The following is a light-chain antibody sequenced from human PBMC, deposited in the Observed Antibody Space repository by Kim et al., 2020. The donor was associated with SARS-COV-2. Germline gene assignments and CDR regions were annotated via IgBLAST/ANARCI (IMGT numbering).Light chain of an antibody. J-gene: IGKJ4*01. CDR3: QQRSNWPQGLT. V-gene: IGKV3-11*01. CDR2: DAS. Sequence: PGERSTRSSSVCQSVSSYVAWYQQKPVQAPRHLNYDASNRATGSSSRFSGSGSRTDFTITISSLEPEDVAVYYCQQRSNWPQGLTVGVGTKVDIK. CDR1: QSVSSY.